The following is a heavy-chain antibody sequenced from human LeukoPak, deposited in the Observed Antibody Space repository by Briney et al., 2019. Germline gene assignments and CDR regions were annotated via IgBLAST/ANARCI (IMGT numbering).Heavy chain of an antibody. D-gene: IGHD1-1*01. V-gene: IGHV3-7*05. J-gene: IGHJ4*02. Sequence: GESLRLSCAASGFTFSNYWMSWVRLAPGKGLEWVANIKQDGSEKYYVDSVKGRFTISRDNAKYSLYLQMNSLRAEDTAVYYCARANEGYYFDYWGQGTLVT. CDR3: ARANEGYYFDY. CDR1: GFTFSNYW. CDR2: IKQDGSEK.